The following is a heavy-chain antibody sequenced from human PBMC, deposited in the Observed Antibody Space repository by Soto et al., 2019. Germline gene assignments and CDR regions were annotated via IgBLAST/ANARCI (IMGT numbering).Heavy chain of an antibody. CDR1: GGSIISGGYS. V-gene: IGHV4-30-2*01. Sequence: QLQLQESGSGLVKPSQTLSLTCAVSGGSIISGGYSWSWSRQPPGKGLQWIGHIYEGGNTYYTPSLESRVAISTAKSKIQFSLRLSSVTAADTAVYYCVRRSPEDAFDIWGQGTMVTVSP. CDR3: VRRSPEDAFDI. J-gene: IGHJ3*02. CDR2: IYEGGNT.